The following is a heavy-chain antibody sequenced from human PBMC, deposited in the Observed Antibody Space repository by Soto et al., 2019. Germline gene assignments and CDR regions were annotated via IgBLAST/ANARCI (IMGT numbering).Heavy chain of an antibody. V-gene: IGHV5-10-1*01. CDR2: IDPSDSYT. J-gene: IGHJ6*02. D-gene: IGHD6-13*01. Sequence: PGESLKISCKGSGYSFTSYWISWVRQMPGKGLEWMGRIDPSDSYTNYSPSFQGHVTISADKSISTAYLQWSSLKASDTAMYYCARQQLARGSDYYYYGMDVWGQGTTVTVSS. CDR3: ARQQLARGSDYYYYGMDV. CDR1: GYSFTSYW.